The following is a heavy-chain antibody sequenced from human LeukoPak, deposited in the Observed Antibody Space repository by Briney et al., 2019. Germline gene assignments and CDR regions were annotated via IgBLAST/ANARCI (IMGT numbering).Heavy chain of an antibody. CDR3: TREIRYFDWFQADY. CDR1: GFTFGDHS. J-gene: IGHJ4*02. Sequence: GRSLRLSCTASGFTFGDHSVSWFRQAPGKGLEWVGFIRSKAYGGTAEYAASVKGRFTISRDESKSVAYLQMDSLKTEDTAVYYCTREIRYFDWFQADYWGQGTLVTVSS. V-gene: IGHV3-49*03. CDR2: IRSKAYGGTA. D-gene: IGHD3-9*01.